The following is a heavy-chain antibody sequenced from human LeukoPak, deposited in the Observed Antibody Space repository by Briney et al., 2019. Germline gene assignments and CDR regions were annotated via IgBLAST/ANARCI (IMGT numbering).Heavy chain of an antibody. Sequence: GGSLRLSCAASGFTVSSNCMSWVRQAPGKGLEWVSVIYSGGRTYYTDSVKGRFTISRDNSKNALYLQMNSLRAEDTAVYYCAINFRSAYYFFDFWGQGILVTVSS. J-gene: IGHJ4*02. D-gene: IGHD3-3*01. CDR3: AINFRSAYYFFDF. CDR1: GFTVSSNC. CDR2: IYSGGRT. V-gene: IGHV3-53*01.